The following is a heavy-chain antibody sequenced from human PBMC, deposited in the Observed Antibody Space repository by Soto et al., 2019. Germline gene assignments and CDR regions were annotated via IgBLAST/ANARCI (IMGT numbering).Heavy chain of an antibody. Sequence: PSETLYLTCTVSGGSISSSYWGWVRESPGKALARIGNFDHSGPINDNPSLKGGVTISLDRSKSQFSLKLTSVTAADTAMYYCARLWDYDKSGHNAPWGYGMDVWGPGTTVT. D-gene: IGHD3-22*01. CDR2: FDHSGPI. J-gene: IGHJ6*02. CDR3: ARLWDYDKSGHNAPWGYGMDV. CDR1: GGSISSSY. V-gene: IGHV4-59*01.